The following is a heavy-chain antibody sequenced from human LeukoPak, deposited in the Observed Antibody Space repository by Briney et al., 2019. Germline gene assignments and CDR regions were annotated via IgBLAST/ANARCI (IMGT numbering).Heavy chain of an antibody. J-gene: IGHJ4*02. D-gene: IGHD6-19*01. V-gene: IGHV3-53*01. Sequence: GGSLGLSCAASGFTVSSNYMSWVRQAPGKGLEWVSVIYSGGSTYYADSVKGRFTISRDNSKNTLYLQMNSLRAEDTAVYYCARDGFPSGWSPGVFDYWGQGTLVTVSS. CDR1: GFTVSSNY. CDR2: IYSGGST. CDR3: ARDGFPSGWSPGVFDY.